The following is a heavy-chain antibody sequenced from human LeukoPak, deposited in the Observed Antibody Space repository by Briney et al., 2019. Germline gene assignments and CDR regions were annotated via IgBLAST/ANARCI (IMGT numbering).Heavy chain of an antibody. CDR2: IYYSGST. D-gene: IGHD3-22*01. CDR3: ARQGTLVYDSSGYYSPSFDY. CDR1: GGSISSSSYY. V-gene: IGHV4-39*01. Sequence: SETLSLTCTVSGGSISSSSYYWGWIRQPPGKGLEWIGRIYYSGSTYYNPSLKSRVTISVDTSKNQFSLKLSSVTAADTAVYYCARQGTLVYDSSGYYSPSFDYWGQGTLVTVSS. J-gene: IGHJ4*02.